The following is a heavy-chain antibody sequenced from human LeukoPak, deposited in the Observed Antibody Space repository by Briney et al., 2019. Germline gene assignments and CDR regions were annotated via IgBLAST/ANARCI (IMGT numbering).Heavy chain of an antibody. CDR2: IIPIFGTA. Sequence: SVKLSCKASGGTFSSYAISWVRQSPGQGLEWMGRIIPIFGTANYAQKFQGRVTITTDESTSTAYMELSSLRSEDTAVYYCARDALDFWSGYHDYWGQGTLVTVSS. D-gene: IGHD3-3*01. CDR3: ARDALDFWSGYHDY. V-gene: IGHV1-69*05. CDR1: GGTFSSYA. J-gene: IGHJ4*02.